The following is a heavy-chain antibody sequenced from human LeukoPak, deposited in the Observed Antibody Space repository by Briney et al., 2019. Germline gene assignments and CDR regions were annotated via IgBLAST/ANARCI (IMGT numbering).Heavy chain of an antibody. CDR2: ISYDGSNK. J-gene: IGHJ4*02. CDR1: GFTFSSYG. Sequence: GRSLRLSCAASGFTFSSYGMHWVRQAPGKGLEWVAVISYDGSNKYYADSVKGRFTISRDNSKNTLYLQMNSLRAEDTAVYYCARVSLWFGELFADYWGQGTLVTVSS. D-gene: IGHD3-10*01. CDR3: ARVSLWFGELFADY. V-gene: IGHV3-30*03.